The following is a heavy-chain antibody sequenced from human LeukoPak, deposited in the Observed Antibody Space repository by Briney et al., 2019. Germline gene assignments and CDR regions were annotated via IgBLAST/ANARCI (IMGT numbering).Heavy chain of an antibody. D-gene: IGHD3-16*02. CDR2: IYYSGST. J-gene: IGHJ6*04. CDR3: ARDRRVITFGGVIPYV. Sequence: SETLSLTCTVSGGSISNSYWSWIRQPPGKQLEWIGYIYYSGSTNYNPSLKSRVTISVDTSKNLFSLRLSSVTAADTAVYYCARDRRVITFGGVIPYVWGKGTTVTVSS. CDR1: GGSISNSY. V-gene: IGHV4-59*01.